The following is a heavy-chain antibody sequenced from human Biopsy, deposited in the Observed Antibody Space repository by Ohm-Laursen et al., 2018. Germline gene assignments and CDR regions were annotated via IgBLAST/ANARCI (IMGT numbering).Heavy chain of an antibody. V-gene: IGHV4-34*01. D-gene: IGHD1-26*01. Sequence: TLSLTCEVSGESFSDYYWSWIRQSPGQGLEWIGEINHRGRSSYSPSLQSRVTISVDASKNQFSLNMKSVTAADTAVYFCAREGGGLLPIRLTDFWGPGMMVTVSS. CDR1: GESFSDYY. CDR3: AREGGGLLPIRLTDF. J-gene: IGHJ4*02. CDR2: INHRGRS.